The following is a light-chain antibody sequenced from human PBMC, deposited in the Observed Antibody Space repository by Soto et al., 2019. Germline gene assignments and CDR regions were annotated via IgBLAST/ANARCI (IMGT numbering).Light chain of an antibody. J-gene: IGLJ3*02. CDR2: EVS. CDR1: SNDVGGFNY. V-gene: IGLV2-14*01. CDR3: SSYTGRSTVA. Sequence: QSALTQPASLSGSPGQSITISCTGTSNDVGGFNYVAWYQQHPGKATKLMLFEVSNRPSGVSDRFSASKSGNTASLTISGLQAEDEGDYYCSSYTGRSTVAFGGGTKLTVL.